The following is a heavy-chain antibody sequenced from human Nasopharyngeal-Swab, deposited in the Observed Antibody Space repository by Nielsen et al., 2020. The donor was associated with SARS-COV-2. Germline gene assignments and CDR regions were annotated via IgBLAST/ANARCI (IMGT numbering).Heavy chain of an antibody. CDR2: ISYDGSNK. V-gene: IGHV3-30*18. CDR3: AKGGYSGYDPLGMDV. Sequence: WIRPSPGKGLEWVAVISYDGSNKYYADSVKGRFTISRDNSKNTLYLQMNSLRAEDTAVYYCAKGGYSGYDPLGMDVWGQGTTVTVSS. D-gene: IGHD5-12*01. J-gene: IGHJ6*02.